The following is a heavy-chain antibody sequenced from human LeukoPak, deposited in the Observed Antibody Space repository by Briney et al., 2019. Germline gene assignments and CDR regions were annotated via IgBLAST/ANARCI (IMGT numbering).Heavy chain of an antibody. D-gene: IGHD3-10*01. V-gene: IGHV1-24*01. J-gene: IGHJ5*02. CDR3: ATMDLITMVRGVITNWFDP. CDR1: GYTLTELS. CDR2: FDPEDGET. Sequence: GASVKVSCKVSGYTLTELSMHWVRQAPGKGLEGMGGFDPEDGETIYAQKFQGRVTMTEDTSTDTAYMELSSLRSEDTAVYYCATMDLITMVRGVITNWFDPWGQGTLVTVSS.